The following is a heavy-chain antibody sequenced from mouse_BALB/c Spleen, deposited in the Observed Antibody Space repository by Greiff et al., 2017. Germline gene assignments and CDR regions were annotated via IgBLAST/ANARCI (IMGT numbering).Heavy chain of an antibody. Sequence: QVQLQHSGAELVRPGSSVQISCKASGYAFSSYWMNWVKQRPGQGLEWIGQIYPGDGDTNYNGKFKGKATLTADKSSSTTYMQLSSLTSEDSAVYFCASKYGNYEGFAYWGQGTLVTVSA. J-gene: IGHJ3*01. CDR3: ASKYGNYEGFAY. V-gene: IGHV1-80*01. CDR1: GYAFSSYW. CDR2: IYPGDGDT. D-gene: IGHD2-10*02.